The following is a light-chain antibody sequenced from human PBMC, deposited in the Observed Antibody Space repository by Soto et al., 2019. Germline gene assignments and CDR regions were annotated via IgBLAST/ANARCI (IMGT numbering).Light chain of an antibody. V-gene: IGKV1-39*01. CDR1: QSISSY. J-gene: IGKJ5*01. CDR2: AES. CDR3: QKSYSTPIT. Sequence: DIQMTQSPSSLSASVGDRVTITCRASQSISSYLNWYQQKPGKAPKLLIYAESSLQSGVPSRFSGSGSGTDLNLTISSLQPEDFATYYCQKSYSTPITCGQGTRLEIK.